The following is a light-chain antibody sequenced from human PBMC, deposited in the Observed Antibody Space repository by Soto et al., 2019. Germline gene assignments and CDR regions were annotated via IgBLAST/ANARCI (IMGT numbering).Light chain of an antibody. V-gene: IGLV2-14*01. Sequence: QSALTQPASVSGSPGQSITISCTGTSSDIGTYDYVSWYQHHPGKAPKLMIYEVTNRPSGVSDRFSGSKSGKPASLTISGLQAEDEADYYCSSYTTTTTPVVFGGGTQLTVL. CDR2: EVT. CDR3: SSYTTTTTPVV. CDR1: SSDIGTYDY. J-gene: IGLJ2*01.